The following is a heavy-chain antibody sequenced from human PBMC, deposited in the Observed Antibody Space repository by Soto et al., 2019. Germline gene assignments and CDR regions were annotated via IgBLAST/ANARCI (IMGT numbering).Heavy chain of an antibody. D-gene: IGHD3-10*01. CDR3: ARGNQYYYGSGSYYNNWFDP. Sequence: SETLSLTCTVSGGSISSYYWSWIRQPPGKGLEWIGEINHSGSTNYNPSLKSRVTISVDTSKNQFSLKLSSVTAADTAVYYCARGNQYYYGSGSYYNNWFDPWCQGTLVTV. CDR2: INHSGST. CDR1: GGSISSYY. V-gene: IGHV4-34*01. J-gene: IGHJ5*02.